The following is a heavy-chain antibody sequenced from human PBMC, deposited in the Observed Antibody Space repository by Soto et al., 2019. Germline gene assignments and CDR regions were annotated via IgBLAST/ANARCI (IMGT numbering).Heavy chain of an antibody. CDR1: GLTFSTYC. CDR3: ARSDWSNP. V-gene: IGHV3-74*01. J-gene: IGHJ5*02. Sequence: GETLRLSCAASGLTFSTYCMHWVRQAPGKGLEWVSRINSAGSSHNYAASVKGRFTILGANAKNMLYMQMNSMRAEDAVVYYCARSDWSNPWGQETRVTFS. CDR2: INSAGSSH.